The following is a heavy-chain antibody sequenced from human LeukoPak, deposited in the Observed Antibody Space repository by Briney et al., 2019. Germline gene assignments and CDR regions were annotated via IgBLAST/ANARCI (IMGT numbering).Heavy chain of an antibody. Sequence: SETLSLTCAVYGGSFSGYYWSWIRQPPGKGLEWIGEINHSGSTNYNPSLKSRVTISVDTSKNQFSLKLSSVTAADTAVYYCARGHIVVVPAAINYYYMDVWGKGTRSPSP. CDR2: INHSGST. CDR3: ARGHIVVVPAAINYYYMDV. J-gene: IGHJ6*03. V-gene: IGHV4-34*01. CDR1: GGSFSGYY. D-gene: IGHD2-2*01.